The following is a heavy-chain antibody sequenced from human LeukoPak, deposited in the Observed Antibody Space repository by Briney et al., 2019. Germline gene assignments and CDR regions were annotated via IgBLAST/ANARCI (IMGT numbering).Heavy chain of an antibody. CDR2: INPNSGDT. CDR3: ATHINWNYVGILDY. Sequence: ASVKVSCKASGYTFTGYYMHWLRQAPGQGLEWMGRINPNSGDTKFAQKFQGRVTMSRDTSLSTAYMELSRLTSDDTAVYFCATHINWNYVGILDYWGQGALVTVSS. J-gene: IGHJ4*02. D-gene: IGHD1-7*01. CDR1: GYTFTGYY. V-gene: IGHV1-2*06.